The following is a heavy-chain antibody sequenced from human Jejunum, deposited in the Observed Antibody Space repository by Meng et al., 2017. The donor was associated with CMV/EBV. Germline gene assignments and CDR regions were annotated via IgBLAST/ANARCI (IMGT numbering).Heavy chain of an antibody. J-gene: IGHJ4*02. Sequence: CKTSGYDFTDYYIQWVRQAPGQGLEWMGWINPKNGGPRYAAKFQGRVTMTSDTSLNTAYLDLSGLTSDDTAVYYCTRRKADTGWVYWGQGTLVTVSS. CDR2: INPKNGGP. V-gene: IGHV1-2*02. CDR1: GYDFTDYY. D-gene: IGHD1-26*01. CDR3: TRRKADTGWVY.